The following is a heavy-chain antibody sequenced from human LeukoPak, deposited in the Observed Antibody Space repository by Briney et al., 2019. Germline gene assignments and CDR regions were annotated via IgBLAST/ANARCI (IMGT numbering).Heavy chain of an antibody. CDR2: IRYDGSNK. V-gene: IGHV3-30*02. CDR3: AKRYRTYYYDSSGLLTHFDY. CDR1: GFTFSSYG. J-gene: IGHJ4*02. D-gene: IGHD3-22*01. Sequence: GGSLRLSCAASGFTFSSYGMHWVRQAPGKGLEWVAFIRYDGSNKYYADSVKGRFTISRDNSKNTLYLQMNSLRAEDTAVYYCAKRYRTYYYDSSGLLTHFDYWGQGTLVTVSS.